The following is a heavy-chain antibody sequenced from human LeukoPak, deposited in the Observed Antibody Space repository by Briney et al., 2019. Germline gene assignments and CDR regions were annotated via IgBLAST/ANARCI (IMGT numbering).Heavy chain of an antibody. D-gene: IGHD3-16*01. CDR2: ISSSDGPT. CDR1: GFTFSSYA. CDR3: AKGVDAFDI. J-gene: IGHJ3*02. Sequence: GGPLRLSCAASGFTFSSYAMSWVRQAPGKGLEWVSAISSSDGPTYYADSVKGRFIISRDNSKNTLYLQMHSLSAEDTAVYYCAKGVDAFDIWGQGTMVTVSS. V-gene: IGHV3-23*01.